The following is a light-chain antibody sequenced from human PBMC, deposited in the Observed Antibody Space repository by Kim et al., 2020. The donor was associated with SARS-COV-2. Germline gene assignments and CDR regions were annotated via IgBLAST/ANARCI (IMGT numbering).Light chain of an antibody. Sequence: DIQMTQSPSTLSASVGDRVTITCRASQSISTWLAWYQQKPGKAPTLLIYKASNLESGVPSRFSGRGSGTEFTLTISNLQPDDFATYYCQQYDSKYPRTFGQGTKVDIK. J-gene: IGKJ1*01. CDR3: QQYDSKYPRT. CDR1: QSISTW. CDR2: KAS. V-gene: IGKV1-5*03.